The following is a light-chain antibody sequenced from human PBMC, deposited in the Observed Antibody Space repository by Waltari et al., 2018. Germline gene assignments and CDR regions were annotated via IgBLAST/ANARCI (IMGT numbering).Light chain of an antibody. V-gene: IGKV1-39*01. CDR3: QHRYSTPWT. J-gene: IGKJ1*01. CDR1: QDIRSY. Sequence: IQITQSPSSLSASVGDRVTITCRASQDIRSYLNWYQQKPGKAPNLLIYAASSLQSGVPSRFSRSGSGTEFTLSISSLQPEDFATYYCQHRYSTPWTFGQGTKVEIK. CDR2: AAS.